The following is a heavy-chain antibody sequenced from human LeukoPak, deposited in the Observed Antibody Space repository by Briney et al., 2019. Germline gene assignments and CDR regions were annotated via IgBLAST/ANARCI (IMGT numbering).Heavy chain of an antibody. CDR1: GGSISSSNW. Sequence: PSETLSLTCAVSGGSISSSNWWSWVRQPPGKGLEWIGRIYTSGSTNYNPSLKSRVTMSVDTSKNQFSLKLSSVTAADTAVYYCARDSHYYDSSGYYFDYWGQGTLVTVSS. CDR2: IYTSGST. D-gene: IGHD3-22*01. J-gene: IGHJ4*02. V-gene: IGHV4-4*02. CDR3: ARDSHYYDSSGYYFDY.